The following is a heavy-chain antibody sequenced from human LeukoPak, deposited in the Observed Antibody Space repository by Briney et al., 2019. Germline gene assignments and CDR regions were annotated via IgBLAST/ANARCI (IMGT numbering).Heavy chain of an antibody. CDR3: ALITFGGVIVKDY. D-gene: IGHD3-16*02. V-gene: IGHV1-2*06. J-gene: IGHJ4*02. CDR1: GYTFTGYY. Sequence: GASVKVSCKASGYTFTGYYMHWVRQAPGQGLEWMGRINPNSGGTNYAQKFQGRVTMTRDASISTAYMELSRLRSGDTAVYYCALITFGGVIVKDYWGRGTLVTVSS. CDR2: INPNSGGT.